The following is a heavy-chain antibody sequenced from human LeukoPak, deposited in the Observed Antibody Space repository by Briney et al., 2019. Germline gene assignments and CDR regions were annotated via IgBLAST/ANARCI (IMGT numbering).Heavy chain of an antibody. CDR1: GLTFDDYA. CDR2: ISWNSGSI. D-gene: IGHD2-2*01. V-gene: IGHV3-9*01. CDR3: AKDRPPPYCSSTSCYFVRAYYFDY. J-gene: IGHJ4*02. Sequence: GGSLRLSCAASGLTFDDYAMHWVRHAPGKGLEWVSGISWNSGSIGYADSVKGRFTISRDNSKNTLYLQMNSLRAEDTAVYYCAKDRPPPYCSSTSCYFVRAYYFDYWGQGTLVTVSS.